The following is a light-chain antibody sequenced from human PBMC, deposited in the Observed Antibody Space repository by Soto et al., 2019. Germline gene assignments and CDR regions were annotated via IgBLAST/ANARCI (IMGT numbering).Light chain of an antibody. CDR1: QSITSY. Sequence: DIQMTQSPSSLSASVGDRVTITCRASQSITSYLNWYQQKPGNAPKLLIYAASSLQSGVPSRFSGRGSGTDFTLTISRLQPEDFATYYCQQSYSTPRTFGQGTKVEIK. CDR2: AAS. J-gene: IGKJ1*01. CDR3: QQSYSTPRT. V-gene: IGKV1-39*01.